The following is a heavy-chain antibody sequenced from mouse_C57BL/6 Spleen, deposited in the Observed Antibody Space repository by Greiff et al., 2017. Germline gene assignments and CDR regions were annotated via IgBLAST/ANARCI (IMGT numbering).Heavy chain of an antibody. CDR2: ISSGGSYT. Sequence: EVQGVESGGDLVKPGGSLKLSCAASGFTFSSYGMSWVRQTPDKRLEWVATISSGGSYTYYPDSVKGRFTISRDNAKNTLYLQMSSLKSEDTAMYYCARHQALGSENYFDYWGQGTTLTVSS. CDR1: GFTFSSYG. V-gene: IGHV5-6*01. J-gene: IGHJ2*01. CDR3: ARHQALGSENYFDY. D-gene: IGHD3-3*01.